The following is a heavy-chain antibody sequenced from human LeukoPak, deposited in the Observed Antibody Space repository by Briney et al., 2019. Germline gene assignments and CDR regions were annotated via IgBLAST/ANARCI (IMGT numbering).Heavy chain of an antibody. V-gene: IGHV5-51*01. J-gene: IGHJ4*02. Sequence: GESLKISCKGSGYSLTSYWIGWVRQMPGKGMEWMGIIYPGDPDTRYSPSFQGQVTISADKSISTAYLQWSSLKASDTAMYYCARHYCSSTSCYGPLGAPFDYWGQGTLVTVSS. CDR2: IYPGDPDT. CDR1: GYSLTSYW. CDR3: ARHYCSSTSCYGPLGAPFDY. D-gene: IGHD2-2*01.